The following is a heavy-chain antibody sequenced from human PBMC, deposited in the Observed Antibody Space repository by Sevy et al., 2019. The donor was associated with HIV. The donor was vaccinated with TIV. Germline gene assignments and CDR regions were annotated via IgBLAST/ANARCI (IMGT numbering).Heavy chain of an antibody. D-gene: IGHD3-10*01. V-gene: IGHV5-51*01. J-gene: IGHJ4*02. CDR1: GYSFTSYW. CDR2: IYPGDSDT. Sequence: GESLKISCKGSGYSFTSYWIGWVRQMPGKGLEWMGIIYPGDSDTRYSPSFQGQVTISAAKSISTAYLQWSSLKASDTAMYYCARHPAGITMVRGVIINPYYFDYWGQGTLVTVSS. CDR3: ARHPAGITMVRGVIINPYYFDY.